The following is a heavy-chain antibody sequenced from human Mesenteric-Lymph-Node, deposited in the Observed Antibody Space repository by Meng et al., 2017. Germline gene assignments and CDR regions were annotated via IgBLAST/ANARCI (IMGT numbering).Heavy chain of an antibody. Sequence: GGSLRPSCKGSGYSFTSYWFGWVRQMPGKGLEWMGIIYPGDSDTRYSPSFQGQVTISADKSISTAYLQWSSLKASDTAMYYCARSIAPAGHFDYWGQGTLVTVSS. D-gene: IGHD6-13*01. J-gene: IGHJ4*02. V-gene: IGHV5-51*01. CDR2: IYPGDSDT. CDR3: ARSIAPAGHFDY. CDR1: GYSFTSYW.